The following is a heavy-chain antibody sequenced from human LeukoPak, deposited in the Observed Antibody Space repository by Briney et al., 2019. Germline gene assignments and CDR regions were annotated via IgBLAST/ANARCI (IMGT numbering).Heavy chain of an antibody. V-gene: IGHV1-18*01. D-gene: IGHD6-19*01. CDR1: GYTFISYG. CDR2: ISAYNVNT. CDR3: ARVLAVAGSNWFDP. J-gene: IGHJ5*02. Sequence: ASVKVSCTASGYTFISYGISWVRQAPGQGLEWMGWISAYNVNTNYAQKLQGRVTMTMDTSTSTAYMELRSLRSDDTAVYYCARVLAVAGSNWFDPWGQGTLVTVSS.